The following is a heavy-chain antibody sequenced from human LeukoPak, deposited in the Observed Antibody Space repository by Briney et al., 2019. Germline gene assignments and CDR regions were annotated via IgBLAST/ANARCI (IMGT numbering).Heavy chain of an antibody. CDR2: INHSGST. D-gene: IGHD3-16*02. CDR1: GGSFSGYY. CDR3: ARSHDYVWGSYPFDY. J-gene: IGHJ4*02. Sequence: PSETLSLTCAVYGGSFSGYYWSWIRQPPGKGLEWIGEINHSGSTNYNPSLKSRVTISVDTSKNQFSLKLSSVTAADTAVYYCARSHDYVWGSYPFDYWGQGTLVTVSS. V-gene: IGHV4-34*01.